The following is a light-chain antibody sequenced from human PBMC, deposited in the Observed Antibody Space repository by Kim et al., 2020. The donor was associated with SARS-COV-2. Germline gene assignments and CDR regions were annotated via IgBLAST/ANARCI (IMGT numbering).Light chain of an antibody. V-gene: IGLV1-44*01. Sequence: GQRVSVSCSGMIYNIESNTQNWSQPLPGKPARLPIYSNGRRPSGVPDRFPVSKSGTSASLAISGLQSEDEADYYCAAWDDSLDAWLFGGGTQLPVL. CDR3: AAWDDSLDAWL. CDR1: IYNIESNT. CDR2: SNG. J-gene: IGLJ3*02.